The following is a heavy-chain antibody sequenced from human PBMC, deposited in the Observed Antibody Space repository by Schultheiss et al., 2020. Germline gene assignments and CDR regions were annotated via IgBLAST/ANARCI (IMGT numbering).Heavy chain of an antibody. V-gene: IGHV3-11*04. J-gene: IGHJ3*02. D-gene: IGHD1-26*01. CDR3: AKDLSAYSGSYLDAFDI. Sequence: LSLTCAVYGGSFSGYYWSWIRQPPGKGLEWVSYISSSSSTIYYADSVKGRFTISRDNAKNSLYLQMNSLRAEDTAVYYCAKDLSAYSGSYLDAFDIWGQGTMVTVSS. CDR1: GGSFSGYY. CDR2: ISSSSSTI.